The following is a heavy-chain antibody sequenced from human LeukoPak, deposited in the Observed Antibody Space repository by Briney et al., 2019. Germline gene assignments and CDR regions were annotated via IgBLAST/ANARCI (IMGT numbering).Heavy chain of an antibody. CDR3: AKKTGYSSGWYWDY. D-gene: IGHD6-19*01. Sequence: GGSLRLSCAASGFTFSSYAMSWVRQAPGKGLEWVSALSGSGGNTYYTDSVKGRFTISRDNSKNTLYLQTNSLRAEDTAVYYCAKKTGYSSGWYWDYWGQGTLVTVSS. CDR2: LSGSGGNT. J-gene: IGHJ4*02. V-gene: IGHV3-23*01. CDR1: GFTFSSYA.